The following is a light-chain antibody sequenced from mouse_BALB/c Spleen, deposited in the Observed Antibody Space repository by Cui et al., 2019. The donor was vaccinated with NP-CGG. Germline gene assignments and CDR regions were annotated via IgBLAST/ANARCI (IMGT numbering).Light chain of an antibody. CDR2: GTN. CDR3: ALWYSNHWV. J-gene: IGLJ1*01. Sequence: QAVVTQESALTTSPGETVTLTCRSSTGAVTTSNYANWVQEKQDHLFTGLIGGTNNRAPGVPARFSGSLIGDKAALTITGAQTEDEAIYFCALWYSNHWVFGGGTELTVL. CDR1: TGAVTTSNY. V-gene: IGLV1*01.